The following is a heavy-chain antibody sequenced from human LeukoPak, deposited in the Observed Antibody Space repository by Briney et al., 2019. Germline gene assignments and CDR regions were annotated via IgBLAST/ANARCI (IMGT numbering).Heavy chain of an antibody. Sequence: SETLSLTCTVSGGSISSYYWSWIRQPPGKGLEWIGHIYYSGSTNYNPSLKSRVTISVDTSKNQFSLKLSSVTAADTAVYYCARHDYGDYAYWYFDLWGRGTLVTVSS. CDR3: ARHDYGDYAYWYFDL. CDR1: GGSISSYY. J-gene: IGHJ2*01. V-gene: IGHV4-59*08. CDR2: IYYSGST. D-gene: IGHD4-17*01.